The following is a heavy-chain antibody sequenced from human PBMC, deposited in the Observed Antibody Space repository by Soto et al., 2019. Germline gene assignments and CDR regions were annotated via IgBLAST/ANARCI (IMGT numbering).Heavy chain of an antibody. J-gene: IGHJ4*02. V-gene: IGHV4-59*01. Sequence: PSETRSLTCTVTGGSISSYYWSWIGQPPGKGLEWIGYIYYSGSTNYNPSLKSRVTISVDTSKNQFSLKLSSVTAADTAVYYCARVFSGSYTQTFDYWGQGTLVTVS. CDR2: IYYSGST. D-gene: IGHD1-26*01. CDR3: ARVFSGSYTQTFDY. CDR1: GGSISSYY.